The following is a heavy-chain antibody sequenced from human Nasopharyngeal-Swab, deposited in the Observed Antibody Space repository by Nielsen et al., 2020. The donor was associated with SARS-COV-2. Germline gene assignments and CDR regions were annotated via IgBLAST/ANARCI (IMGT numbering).Heavy chain of an antibody. CDR1: GYTLTTYA. CDR2: MNPNSGNT. CDR3: VRPRYCSAASCDRHSGVGLFDY. J-gene: IGHJ4*02. V-gene: IGHV1-8*02. D-gene: IGHD2-8*02. Sequence: ASVKVSCKASGYTLTTYAMHWVRQASGQGLEWVGWMNPNSGNTGYAQKFQGRVTMTRDTSITTAYMELSSLRSEDTAVYYCVRPRYCSAASCDRHSGVGLFDYWGQGTLVTVSS.